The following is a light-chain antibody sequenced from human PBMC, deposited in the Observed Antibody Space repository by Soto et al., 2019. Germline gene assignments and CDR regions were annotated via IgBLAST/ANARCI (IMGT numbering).Light chain of an antibody. CDR1: SSDIGGYDF. J-gene: IGLJ2*01. V-gene: IGLV2-8*01. CDR3: SSYACSNTLG. CDR2: EVT. Sequence: QSALTQPPSASGSPGQSVTISCTGSSSDIGGYDFVSWYQQLPGKAPKLIIYEVTKRPSGVPDRFSGSKSGNTASLTVSGLQAEDEADYYCSSYACSNTLGFGGGTKLTVL.